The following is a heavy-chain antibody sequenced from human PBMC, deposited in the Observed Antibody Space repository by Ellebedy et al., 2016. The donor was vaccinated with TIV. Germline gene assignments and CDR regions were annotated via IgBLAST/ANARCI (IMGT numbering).Heavy chain of an antibody. V-gene: IGHV3-30*02. CDR1: GFTFRNYA. D-gene: IGHD4-17*01. Sequence: GESLKISCAASGFTFRNYAMHWVRQAPGKGLEWVAFIRFDGSNEYYADSVKGRFTISRDNSKNTLYLQVNSLRLEDTAVYYCAKESDYGDYLDSWGQGILVTVSS. J-gene: IGHJ4*02. CDR2: IRFDGSNE. CDR3: AKESDYGDYLDS.